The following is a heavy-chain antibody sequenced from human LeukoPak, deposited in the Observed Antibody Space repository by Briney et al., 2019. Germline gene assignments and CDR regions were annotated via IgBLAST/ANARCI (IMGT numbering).Heavy chain of an antibody. D-gene: IGHD3-3*01. CDR2: IRYDGINK. CDR1: GSTFSSYG. J-gene: IGHJ3*02. CDR3: ARDLDFWSGQHAFDI. V-gene: IGHV3-30*02. Sequence: TGGSLRLSRAASGSTFSSYGMHWVRQAPGKGLEWVAFIRYDGINKYYADSVKGRFTISRDNSKNTLYLQMNSLRAEDTAVYYCARDLDFWSGQHAFDIWGQGTMVTVSS.